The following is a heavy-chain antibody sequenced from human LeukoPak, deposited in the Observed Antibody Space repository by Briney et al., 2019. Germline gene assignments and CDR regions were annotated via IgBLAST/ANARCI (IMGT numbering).Heavy chain of an antibody. CDR2: VNPASGGT. J-gene: IGHJ4*02. D-gene: IGHD3-10*01. CDR1: GYTFIAYY. V-gene: IGHV1-2*02. Sequence: ASVKVSCKASGYTFIAYYMHWVRQAPGQGLEWMGWVNPASGGTNYAQKFQGRVTMTRDTSIATAYMELNELTSDDTAVYYCARDFYGSRPGAFDYWGQGTLVTVSS. CDR3: ARDFYGSRPGAFDY.